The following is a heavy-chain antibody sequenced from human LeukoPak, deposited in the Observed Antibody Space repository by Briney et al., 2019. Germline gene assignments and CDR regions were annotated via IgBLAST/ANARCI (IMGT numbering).Heavy chain of an antibody. D-gene: IGHD6-13*01. CDR3: AELASSDAFDI. V-gene: IGHV3-21*01. J-gene: IGHJ3*02. Sequence: GGSLRLSCAASGFTFSSYSMNWVRQAPGKGLEWVSSISSSSSYIYYADSVKGRFTISRDNAKNSLYLQMNSLRAEDTAVYYCAELASSDAFDIWGQGTMVTVSS. CDR1: GFTFSSYS. CDR2: ISSSSSYI.